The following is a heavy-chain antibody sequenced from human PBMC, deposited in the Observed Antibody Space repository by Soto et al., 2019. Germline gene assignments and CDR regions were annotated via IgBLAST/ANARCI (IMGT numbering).Heavy chain of an antibody. Sequence: GGSLRLSCAAYGFTFSSYAMSWVRQAPGKGLEWVSAISGSGGSTYYADSVKGRFTISRDNSKNTLYLQMNSLRAEDTAVYYCAGKGDSGYDYPLDYWGQGTLVTVSS. CDR2: ISGSGGST. CDR3: AGKGDSGYDYPLDY. J-gene: IGHJ4*02. D-gene: IGHD5-12*01. CDR1: GFTFSSYA. V-gene: IGHV3-23*01.